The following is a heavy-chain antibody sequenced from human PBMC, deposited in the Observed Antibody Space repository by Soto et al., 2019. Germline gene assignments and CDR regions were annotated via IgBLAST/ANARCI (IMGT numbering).Heavy chain of an antibody. J-gene: IGHJ4*02. V-gene: IGHV3-30*18. CDR3: AKDRGGSWTFDS. CDR2: IAYDGSNR. CDR1: GFTFTTQG. Sequence: QVQLVESGGGVVQPGRSLSLSCAASGFTFTTQGMHWVRQSPGKGLEWVASIAYDGSNRNYGDPVKGRFFVSRHNPKKTVSLQMNSLRDEDTAVYFCAKDRGGSWTFDSWGQGILVIVSS. D-gene: IGHD6-13*01.